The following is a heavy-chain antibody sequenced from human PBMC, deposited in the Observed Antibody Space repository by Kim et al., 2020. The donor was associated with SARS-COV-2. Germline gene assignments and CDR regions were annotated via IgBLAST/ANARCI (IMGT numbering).Heavy chain of an antibody. CDR2: INHSGST. CDR3: ARTRRGDGYKN. V-gene: IGHV4-34*01. Sequence: SETLSLICAVYGGSFSGYYWSWIRQPPGKGLEWIGEINHSGSTNYNPSLKSRVTISVDTSKNQFSLKLSSVTAADTAVYYCARTRRGDGYKNWGQGTLVTVSS. CDR1: GGSFSGYY. J-gene: IGHJ4*02. D-gene: IGHD3-10*01.